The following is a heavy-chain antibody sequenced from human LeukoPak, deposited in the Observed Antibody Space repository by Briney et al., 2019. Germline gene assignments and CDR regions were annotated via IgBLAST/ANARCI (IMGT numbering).Heavy chain of an antibody. CDR3: AKDRCSNGIGCYYYYMAV. V-gene: IGHV3-30*02. J-gene: IGHJ6*03. CDR2: IRYDGSNK. CDR1: GFTFSSYG. D-gene: IGHD2-8*01. Sequence: GGSLRLSCAASGFTFSSYGMHWVRQAPGKGLEWVAFIRYDGSNKYYADSVKGRFTISRDNSKNTLYLQMNSLRAEDTAVYYCAKDRCSNGIGCYYYYMAVWGKGTRSPSP.